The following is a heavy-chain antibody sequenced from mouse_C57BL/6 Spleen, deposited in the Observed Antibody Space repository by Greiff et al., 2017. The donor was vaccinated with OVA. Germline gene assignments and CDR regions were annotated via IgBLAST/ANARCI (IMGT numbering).Heavy chain of an antibody. D-gene: IGHD2-3*01. CDR3: ARDPDDGYSWYFDY. CDR1: GFTFSSYA. Sequence: EVKLEESGGGLVKPGGSLKLSCAASGFTFSSYAMSWVRQTPEKRLEWVATISDGGSYTYYPDNVKGRFTISRDNAKNNLYLQMSHLKSEDTAMYYCARDPDDGYSWYFDYWGQGTTLTVSS. CDR2: ISDGGSYT. V-gene: IGHV5-4*01. J-gene: IGHJ2*01.